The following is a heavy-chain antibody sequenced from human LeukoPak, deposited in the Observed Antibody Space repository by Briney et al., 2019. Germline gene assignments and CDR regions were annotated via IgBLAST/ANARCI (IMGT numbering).Heavy chain of an antibody. J-gene: IGHJ4*02. CDR1: GYTFTNYG. V-gene: IGHV1-18*04. CDR2: ISAYKGNT. CDR3: ARDWCGDIVAATAFDY. D-gene: IGHD6-13*01. Sequence: ASVTVSFMASGYTFTNYGISWVRQAPGQGREGMGCISAYKGNTHYAQKLQGRVTMTRDKSTSTAYMQLRSLRSDDTAVYYCARDWCGDIVAATAFDYWGQGTLVTVSS.